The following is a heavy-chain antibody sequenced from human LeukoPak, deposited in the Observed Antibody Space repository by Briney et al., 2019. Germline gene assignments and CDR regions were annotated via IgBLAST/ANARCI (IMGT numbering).Heavy chain of an antibody. CDR2: VITSSDNT. CDR1: GYTFSSYA. J-gene: IGHJ4*02. V-gene: IGHV3-23*01. D-gene: IGHD2-2*01. CDR3: ARDELGYCSSTSCYPFDY. Sequence: GGSLRLSCVTSGYTFSSYAMSWVRQAPGKGLEWVSSVITSSDNTHYADSVKGRFTISRDNSKNTFYLQMNSLRAEDTAVYYCARDELGYCSSTSCYPFDYWGQGTLVTVSS.